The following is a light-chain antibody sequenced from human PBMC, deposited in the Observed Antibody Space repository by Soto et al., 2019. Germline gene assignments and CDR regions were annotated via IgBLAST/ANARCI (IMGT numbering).Light chain of an antibody. J-gene: IGKJ1*01. V-gene: IGKV3-15*01. Sequence: EIVMTQSPATLSVSPGERATLSCRASQSVSRNLAWYQQKPGQAPRLLIYGASTRATGIPARFSGSGSGTEFTLTISSLQSEDFAVYYCQQDNNWPRTFGQGTKVEIK. CDR2: GAS. CDR1: QSVSRN. CDR3: QQDNNWPRT.